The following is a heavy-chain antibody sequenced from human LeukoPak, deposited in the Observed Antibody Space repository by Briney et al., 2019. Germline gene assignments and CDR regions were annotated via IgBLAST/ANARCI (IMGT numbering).Heavy chain of an antibody. CDR3: AREGGMIVVD. J-gene: IGHJ4*02. CDR1: GGSISSYY. Sequence: SETLSLTCTVSGGSISSYYWSWIRQPPGKGLEWIGYIYYSGSTNYNPSLKSRVTISVDTSKNQFSLKLSSMTAADTAVYYCAREGGMIVVDWGQGTLVTVSS. V-gene: IGHV4-59*01. CDR2: IYYSGST. D-gene: IGHD3-22*01.